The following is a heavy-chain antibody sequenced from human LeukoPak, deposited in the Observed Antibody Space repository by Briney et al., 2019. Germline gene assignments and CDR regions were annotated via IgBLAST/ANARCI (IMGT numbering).Heavy chain of an antibody. CDR3: ARGVDTGLANLSYAFDI. Sequence: SVKVSCKASGGTFSSSAISWVRQAPGQGLEWMGGILPVFGTPNYAQNFQGRLTITTDISTRTAYMELTSLKSEDTAVYYCARGVDTGLANLSYAFDIWGQGTLVTVSS. CDR2: ILPVFGTP. V-gene: IGHV1-69*05. CDR1: GGTFSSSA. J-gene: IGHJ3*02. D-gene: IGHD5-18*01.